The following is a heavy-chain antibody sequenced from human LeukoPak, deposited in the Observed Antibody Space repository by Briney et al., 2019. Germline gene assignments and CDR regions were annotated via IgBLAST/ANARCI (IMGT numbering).Heavy chain of an antibody. V-gene: IGHV3-30*02. J-gene: IGHJ6*04. CDR3: AKDSSPSNYFYGLDV. CDR2: ISYDGARK. Sequence: QPGGSLRLSCAASGFPFSSYGVHWVRQAPGKGLEWVSCISYDGARKYYADSVKGRFTISRDNSENTLYLQMNSLRGDDTGVYFCAKDSSPSNYFYGLDVWGEGTTVTVSS. CDR1: GFPFSSYG. D-gene: IGHD6-13*01.